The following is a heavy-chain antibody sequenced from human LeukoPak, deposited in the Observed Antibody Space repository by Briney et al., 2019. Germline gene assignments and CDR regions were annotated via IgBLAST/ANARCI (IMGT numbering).Heavy chain of an antibody. D-gene: IGHD3-10*01. Sequence: SETLSLACTVSGGSISSSSYYWGWIRQPPGKGLEWIGSIYYSGSTYYNLSLKSLVTISVDTSKNQFSLKLSSGTAADTVLYYCARHGHYYGSGSFAWGQGTLVTVSS. CDR2: IYYSGST. V-gene: IGHV4-39*01. CDR1: GGSISSSSYY. CDR3: ARHGHYYGSGSFA. J-gene: IGHJ5*02.